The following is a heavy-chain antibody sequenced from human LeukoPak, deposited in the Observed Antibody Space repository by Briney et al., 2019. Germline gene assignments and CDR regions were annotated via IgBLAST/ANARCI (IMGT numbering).Heavy chain of an antibody. V-gene: IGHV1-46*01. CDR3: AREGSMDAFDT. Sequence: ASVKVSCKASGYTFTSYYMHWVRQAPGQGLEWMGIINPSGGSTSYAQKFQGRVTMTRDMSTSTVYMELSSLRSEDTAVYYCAREGSMDAFDTWGQGTMVTVSS. D-gene: IGHD2-2*01. J-gene: IGHJ3*02. CDR1: GYTFTSYY. CDR2: INPSGGST.